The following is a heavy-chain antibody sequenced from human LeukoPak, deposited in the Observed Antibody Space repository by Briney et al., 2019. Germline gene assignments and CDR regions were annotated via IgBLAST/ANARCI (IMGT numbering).Heavy chain of an antibody. J-gene: IGHJ5*02. V-gene: IGHV4-38-2*02. CDR2: IYHSGST. CDR1: DYSIISDYY. Sequence: SETLSLTCGVSDYSIISDYYWGWIRQPPGKGLEWIGSIYHSGSTYYNPSLKSRVTISVDTSKNQFSLKLTSVTAADTAVYYCAREGTSGTNWFDPWGQGALVTVSS. CDR3: AREGTSGTNWFDP. D-gene: IGHD3-10*01.